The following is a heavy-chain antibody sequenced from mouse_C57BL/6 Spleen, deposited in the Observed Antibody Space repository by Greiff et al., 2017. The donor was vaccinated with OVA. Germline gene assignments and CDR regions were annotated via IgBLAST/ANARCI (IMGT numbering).Heavy chain of an antibody. D-gene: IGHD2-4*01. Sequence: VQLKESGGGLVKPGGSLKLSCAASGFTFSDYGMHWVRQAPEKGLEWVAYISSGSSTIYYADTVKGRFTISRDNAKNTLFLQMTSLRSEDTAMYYCARGPIYYDYGGFAYWGQGTLVTVSA. J-gene: IGHJ3*01. CDR2: ISSGSSTI. CDR3: ARGPIYYDYGGFAY. V-gene: IGHV5-17*01. CDR1: GFTFSDYG.